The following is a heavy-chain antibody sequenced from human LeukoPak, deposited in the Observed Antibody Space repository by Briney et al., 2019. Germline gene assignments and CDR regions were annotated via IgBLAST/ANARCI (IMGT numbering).Heavy chain of an antibody. D-gene: IGHD1-26*01. J-gene: IGHJ5*02. V-gene: IGHV3-53*01. CDR3: AREWGPVRFDP. Sequence: GGSLGLSCTVSGFTVSSNSMSWVRQAPGKGLEWVSFIYSDNTHYSDSVKGRFTISRDNAKNSLYLQMNSLRADDTAVYYCAREWGPVRFDPWGQGTLVTVSS. CDR1: GFTVSSNS. CDR2: IYSDNT.